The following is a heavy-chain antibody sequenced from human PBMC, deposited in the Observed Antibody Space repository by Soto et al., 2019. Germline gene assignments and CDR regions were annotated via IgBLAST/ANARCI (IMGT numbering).Heavy chain of an antibody. CDR2: IIPIFGTA. CDR1: GGTFSSYA. D-gene: IGHD2-15*01. J-gene: IGHJ6*02. Sequence: QVQLVQSGAEVKKPGSSVKVSCKASGGTFSSYAISWVRQAPGQGLEWMGGIIPIFGTANYAQKFQGRVTITADESTSTASMELSSLRSEDAAVYYCARVSYCSGGSCYQWGYYYYGMDVWGQGTTVTASS. V-gene: IGHV1-69*01. CDR3: ARVSYCSGGSCYQWGYYYYGMDV.